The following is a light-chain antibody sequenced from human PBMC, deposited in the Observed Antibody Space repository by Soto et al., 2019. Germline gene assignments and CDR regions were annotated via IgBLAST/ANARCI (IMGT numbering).Light chain of an antibody. J-gene: IGKJ2*01. V-gene: IGKV3-20*01. CDR2: GAS. CDR1: QRVRSNH. Sequence: ELVLTQSPGTLSLSPGERATLSCRASQRVRSNHLAWYQQKPGQAPSLLLYGASSRATGIPDRFSGSGSGTKFTLTISRLEPEDFAVYYCQQYGDSPPYTFGQGTRLEIK. CDR3: QQYGDSPPYT.